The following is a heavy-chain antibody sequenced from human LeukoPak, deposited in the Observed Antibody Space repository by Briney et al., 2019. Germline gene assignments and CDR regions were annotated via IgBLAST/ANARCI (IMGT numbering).Heavy chain of an antibody. CDR3: AKDGSGKFDY. CDR1: GFTFSSYG. V-gene: IGHV3-30*18. D-gene: IGHD3-10*01. CDR2: ISYDGSNK. Sequence: GRSVRLSCAASGFTFSSYGMHWVRQAPGKGLEWVAVISYDGSNKYYADSVKGRFTISRDNSKNTLYLQMNSLRAEDTAVYYCAKDGSGKFDYWGQGTLVTVSS. J-gene: IGHJ4*02.